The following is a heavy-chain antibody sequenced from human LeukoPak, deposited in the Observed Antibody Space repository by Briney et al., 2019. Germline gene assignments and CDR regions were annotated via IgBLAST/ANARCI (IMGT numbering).Heavy chain of an antibody. Sequence: GGSLRLSCVASGFTFDEHAIHWVRQAPGKGLEWVSGISWNSVTFAYADSVKGRFTISRDNAKNSLYLQMNSLRVEDTALYYCARDRGRYSRNWDASVYWGQGTLVTVSS. CDR2: ISWNSVTF. CDR3: ARDRGRYSRNWDASVY. V-gene: IGHV3-9*01. CDR1: GFTFDEHA. D-gene: IGHD6-13*01. J-gene: IGHJ4*02.